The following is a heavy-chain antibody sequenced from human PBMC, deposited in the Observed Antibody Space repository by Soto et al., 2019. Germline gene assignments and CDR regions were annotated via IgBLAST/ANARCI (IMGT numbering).Heavy chain of an antibody. V-gene: IGHV3-30*18. D-gene: IGHD6-19*01. J-gene: IGHJ6*02. Sequence: QVQLVESGGGVVQPGRSLRLSCAASGFTFSRCGMHWVRQAPGKGLEWVAVISYDGNNKYYEDSVKGRFTISRDNTRNTVFLHVNSLRSDDTAVYYCAKDSWTSVAGFYYYHGMDVWGQGTTVTVSS. CDR3: AKDSWTSVAGFYYYHGMDV. CDR2: ISYDGNNK. CDR1: GFTFSRCG.